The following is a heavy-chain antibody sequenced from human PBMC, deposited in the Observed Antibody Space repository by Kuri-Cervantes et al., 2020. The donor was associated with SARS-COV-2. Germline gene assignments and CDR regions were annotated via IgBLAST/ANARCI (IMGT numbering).Heavy chain of an antibody. Sequence: GESLKISCAASGFTFSSYGMHWVRQAPGKGLEWVALIASDGGGTFYADSVKGRFTISRDNSKNSLYLQMNSLRTEDTAFYYCVKGVHFYYYGMDAWGQGTPVTVSS. V-gene: IGHV3-43*02. J-gene: IGHJ6*02. CDR1: GFTFSSYG. CDR2: IASDGGGT. CDR3: VKGVHFYYYGMDA.